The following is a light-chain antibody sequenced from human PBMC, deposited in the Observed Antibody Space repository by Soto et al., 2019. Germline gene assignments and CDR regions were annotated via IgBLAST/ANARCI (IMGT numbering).Light chain of an antibody. CDR3: QQYGSSRT. Sequence: EIVLTQSPGTLSLSPGERATLSCRASQSVSSSYLAWYQQKPGQAPRLLIYGASSRATGIPDRFSGSGSGGDFTLTISRLEPDDFAEYYCQQYGSSRTFGQGTKVEIK. J-gene: IGKJ1*01. CDR1: QSVSSSY. V-gene: IGKV3-20*01. CDR2: GAS.